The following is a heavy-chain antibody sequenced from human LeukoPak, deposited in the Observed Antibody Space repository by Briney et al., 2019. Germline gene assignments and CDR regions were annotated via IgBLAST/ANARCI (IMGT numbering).Heavy chain of an antibody. V-gene: IGHV3-30*18. Sequence: GGSLRLSCAASGFTFSSYGMHWVRQAPGKGLEWVAVISYDGSNKYYADSVKGRFTISRDSSKNTLYLQMNSLRAEDTAVYYCAKESAPYYDYVWGSYRWDYWGQGTLVTVSS. CDR3: AKESAPYYDYVWGSYRWDY. D-gene: IGHD3-16*02. CDR1: GFTFSSYG. CDR2: ISYDGSNK. J-gene: IGHJ4*02.